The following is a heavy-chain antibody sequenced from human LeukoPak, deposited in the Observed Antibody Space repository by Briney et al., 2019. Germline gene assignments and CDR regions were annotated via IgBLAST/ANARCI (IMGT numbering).Heavy chain of an antibody. J-gene: IGHJ4*02. CDR1: GFTVTSNY. CDR2: IYSGDTA. V-gene: IGHV3-53*01. D-gene: IGHD3-22*01. CDR3: TRFGTSGYHDY. Sequence: GGSLRLSCAASGFTVTSNYMSWVRQAPGKGLDWVSVIYSGDTAFYADSVKGRFTISRDKSKNTVYLQMNSLRAEDTAVYYCTRFGTSGYHDYWGQGTLVTVSS.